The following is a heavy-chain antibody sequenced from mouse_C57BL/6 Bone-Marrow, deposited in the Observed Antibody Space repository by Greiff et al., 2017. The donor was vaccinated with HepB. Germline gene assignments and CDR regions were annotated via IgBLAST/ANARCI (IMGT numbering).Heavy chain of an antibody. J-gene: IGHJ3*01. Sequence: QVQLQQPGAELVKPGASVKLSCKASGYTFTSYWMHWVKQRPGRGLEWIGRIDPNSGGTKYNEKFKSKATLTVDKPSSTAYMQLSSLTSEASAVYYCARGEGANVGTWFAYWGQGTLVTVSA. CDR2: IDPNSGGT. CDR3: ARGEGANVGTWFAY. CDR1: GYTFTSYW. D-gene: IGHD6-1*01. V-gene: IGHV1-72*01.